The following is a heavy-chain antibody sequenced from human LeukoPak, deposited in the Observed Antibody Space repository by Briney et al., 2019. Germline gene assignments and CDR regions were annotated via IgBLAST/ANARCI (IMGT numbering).Heavy chain of an antibody. Sequence: SETLSLTWAVYGGSFSGYYWSWIRQPPGKGLEWIGEINHSGSTNYNPSLKSRVTISVDTSKNQFSLKLSSVTAADTAVYYCARGRSSGYTYYYYYYGMDVWGQGTTVTVSS. J-gene: IGHJ6*02. CDR3: ARGRSSGYTYYYYYYGMDV. D-gene: IGHD5-12*01. CDR2: INHSGST. CDR1: GGSFSGYY. V-gene: IGHV4-34*01.